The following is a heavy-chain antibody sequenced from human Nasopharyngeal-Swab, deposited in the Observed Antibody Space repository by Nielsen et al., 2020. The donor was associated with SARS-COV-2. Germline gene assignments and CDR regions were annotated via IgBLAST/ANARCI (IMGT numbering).Heavy chain of an antibody. CDR1: GFSFRNYW. J-gene: IGHJ3*02. D-gene: IGHD2-21*02. Sequence: GGSLRLSCAASGFSFRNYWMHWVRQSPGKGLLWVSRIDTGGATTNYADSVKGRFTISRDNAKNSLYLQMDSLRADDTAVYYCARESVVTGMDDATDIWGQGTMVTVS. CDR3: ARESVVTGMDDATDI. V-gene: IGHV3-74*01. CDR2: IDTGGATT.